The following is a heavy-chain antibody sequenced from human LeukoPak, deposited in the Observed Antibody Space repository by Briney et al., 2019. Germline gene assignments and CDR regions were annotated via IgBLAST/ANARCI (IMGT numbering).Heavy chain of an antibody. CDR3: ARVFSLPRYYFDY. CDR2: IYYSGST. Sequence: SETLSLTCTVSGGSISSGGYYWSWIRQHPGKGLEWIGYIYYSGSTYYNPSLKSRVTISVDTSKNQFSLKLSSVTAADTAVYYCARVFSLPRYYFDYWGQGTLVTVSS. V-gene: IGHV4-31*03. D-gene: IGHD3-3*01. CDR1: GGSISSGGYY. J-gene: IGHJ4*02.